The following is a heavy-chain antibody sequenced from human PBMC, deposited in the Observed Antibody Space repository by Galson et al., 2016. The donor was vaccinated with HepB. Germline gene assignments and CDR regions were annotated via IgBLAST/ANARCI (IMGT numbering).Heavy chain of an antibody. Sequence: SLRLSCAASGFTFRSYGMTWVRQAPGKGLEWVSIISGNGASIYSADSVKGRFTISRDNSKNSMYLQMNSLRAADTAVYYCAKVLYGSSGYYRNPFDYWGQGTRVTVSS. J-gene: IGHJ4*02. V-gene: IGHV3-23*01. CDR3: AKVLYGSSGYYRNPFDY. CDR1: GFTFRSYG. CDR2: ISGNGASI. D-gene: IGHD3-22*01.